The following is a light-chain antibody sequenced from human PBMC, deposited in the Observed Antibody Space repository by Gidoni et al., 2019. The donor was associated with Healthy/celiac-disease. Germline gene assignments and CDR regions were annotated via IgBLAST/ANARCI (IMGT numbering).Light chain of an antibody. CDR1: QDIRNY. V-gene: IGKV1-33*01. Sequence: DIQMTQSPSSLSESVGDRVTITCQARQDIRNYLNWYQQKPGKAPKLLIYDASNLETGVPSRFSGSGSGTDFTFTISSLQPEDIATYYCQQYDNLPITFGQGTRLEIK. CDR2: DAS. J-gene: IGKJ5*01. CDR3: QQYDNLPIT.